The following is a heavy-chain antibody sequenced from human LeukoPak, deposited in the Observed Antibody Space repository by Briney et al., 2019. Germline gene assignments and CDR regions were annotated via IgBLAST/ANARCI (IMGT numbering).Heavy chain of an antibody. CDR3: ATIRRTLNDYGDGGAEFDP. Sequence: SSETLSLTCAVYGGSFSGYYWSWIRQPPGKGLEWIGEINHSGSTNYNPSLKSRVTISVDTSKNQFSLKLSSVTAEDTAVYYCATIRRTLNDYGDGGAEFDPWGQGTLVTVSS. D-gene: IGHD4-17*01. CDR2: INHSGST. V-gene: IGHV4-34*01. CDR1: GGSFSGYY. J-gene: IGHJ5*02.